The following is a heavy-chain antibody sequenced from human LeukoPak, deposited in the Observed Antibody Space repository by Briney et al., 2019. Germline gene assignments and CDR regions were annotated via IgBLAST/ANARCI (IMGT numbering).Heavy chain of an antibody. V-gene: IGHV2-5*02. J-gene: IGHJ4*02. CDR2: IYWDDDK. Sequence: SGPTLVKPTQTLTLTCTFSGFSLSTSGVGVGWSRQRPGKALEWLALIYWDDDKRYSPSLKSRLTITKDTSKNRVVLTMTNMDPVDTATYYCAHCYGDYIFFGYWGQGTLVTVSS. CDR3: AHCYGDYIFFGY. CDR1: GFSLSTSGVG. D-gene: IGHD4-17*01.